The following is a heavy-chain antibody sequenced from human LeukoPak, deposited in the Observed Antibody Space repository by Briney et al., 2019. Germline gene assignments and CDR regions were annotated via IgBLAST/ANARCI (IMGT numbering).Heavy chain of an antibody. J-gene: IGHJ5*02. Sequence: SETLSLTCAVYGGSFSGYYWSWIRQPPGKGLEWIGEINHSGSTNYNPSLKSRVTISVDTSKNQFSLKLSSVTAADTAVYYCARARQYQLLSTWGQGTLVAVSS. D-gene: IGHD2-2*01. CDR2: INHSGST. CDR3: ARARQYQLLST. V-gene: IGHV4-34*01. CDR1: GGSFSGYY.